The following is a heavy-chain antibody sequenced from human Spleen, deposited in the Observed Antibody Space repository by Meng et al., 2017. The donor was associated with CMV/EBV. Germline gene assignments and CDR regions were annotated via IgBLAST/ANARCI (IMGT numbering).Heavy chain of an antibody. Sequence: GESLKISCAASGVTFSDHWVHWVRQAPGKGLVWVSRIKSDGSGISYADSVKGRFTISRGNAENTVFLQVSSLRVEDTAVYYCAKGEDQLPADAFDIWGQGTMVTVSS. D-gene: IGHD2-2*01. CDR2: IKSDGSGI. CDR3: AKGEDQLPADAFDI. J-gene: IGHJ3*02. V-gene: IGHV3-74*01. CDR1: GVTFSDHW.